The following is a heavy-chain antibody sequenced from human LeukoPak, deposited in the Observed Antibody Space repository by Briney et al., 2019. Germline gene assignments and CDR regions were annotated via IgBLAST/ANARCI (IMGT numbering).Heavy chain of an antibody. V-gene: IGHV4-59*12. CDR3: ARGRDRRLYYYGSGSYPFDP. J-gene: IGHJ5*02. Sequence: SETLSLTCTVSGGSIGGYYWSWIRQPPGKGPEWIGYIYYSGSTNYNPSLSSRVTMSVDTSRNRFSLRLSSVTAADTAVYYCARGRDRRLYYYGSGSYPFDPWGQGTLVTVSS. CDR1: GGSIGGYY. CDR2: IYYSGST. D-gene: IGHD3-10*01.